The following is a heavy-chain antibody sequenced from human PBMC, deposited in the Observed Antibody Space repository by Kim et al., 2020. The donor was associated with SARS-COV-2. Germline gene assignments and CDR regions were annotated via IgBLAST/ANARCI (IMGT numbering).Heavy chain of an antibody. CDR2: INTNTGNP. Sequence: ASVKVSCKASGYTFTSYAMNWVRQAPGQGLEWMGWINTNTGNPTYAQGFTGRFVFSLDTSVSTAYLQISSLKAEDTAVYYCARGFAAAGTDNWFDPWGQGTLVTVSS. V-gene: IGHV7-4-1*02. D-gene: IGHD6-13*01. J-gene: IGHJ5*02. CDR3: ARGFAAAGTDNWFDP. CDR1: GYTFTSYA.